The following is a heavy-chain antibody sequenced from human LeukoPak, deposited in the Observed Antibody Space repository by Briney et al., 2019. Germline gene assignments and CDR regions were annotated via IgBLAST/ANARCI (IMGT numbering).Heavy chain of an antibody. Sequence: SVKVSCKASGGTFSSYAISWVRQAPGQGLEWMGRIIPILGIANYAQKFQGRVTITADKSTSTAYMELSSLRSEGTAVYYCAREGPDDAFDIWGQGTMVTVSS. CDR2: IIPILGIA. CDR1: GGTFSSYA. CDR3: AREGPDDAFDI. J-gene: IGHJ3*02. V-gene: IGHV1-69*04.